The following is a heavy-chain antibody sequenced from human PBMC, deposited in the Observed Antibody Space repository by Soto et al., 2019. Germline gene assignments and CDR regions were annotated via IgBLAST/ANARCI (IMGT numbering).Heavy chain of an antibody. CDR2: INHSGST. Sequence: QVQLQQWGAGLLKPSETLSLTCAVYGGYFSGYYWSWIRQPPGQGLAWIGEINHSGSTNYKPSLKSRVTISVDTSKNQFSLKLSSVTAADTAVYYCARCGVVPAAKPYYMDVWGKGTTVTVSS. CDR1: GGYFSGYY. V-gene: IGHV4-34*01. J-gene: IGHJ6*03. D-gene: IGHD2-2*02. CDR3: ARCGVVPAAKPYYMDV.